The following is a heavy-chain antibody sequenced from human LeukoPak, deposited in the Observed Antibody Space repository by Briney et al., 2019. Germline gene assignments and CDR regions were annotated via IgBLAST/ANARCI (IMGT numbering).Heavy chain of an antibody. Sequence: GGSLRLSCAASGFTFSDYDMSWIRLAPGKGLEWLADITGSKSYTNYADSVKGRFTISRDNAKNTLYLQMDSLRAEDTALYYCARSDYYDRADAFDIWGQGTMVTVSS. CDR3: ARSDYYDRADAFDI. CDR1: GFTFSDYD. CDR2: ITGSKSYT. J-gene: IGHJ3*02. V-gene: IGHV3-11*03. D-gene: IGHD3-22*01.